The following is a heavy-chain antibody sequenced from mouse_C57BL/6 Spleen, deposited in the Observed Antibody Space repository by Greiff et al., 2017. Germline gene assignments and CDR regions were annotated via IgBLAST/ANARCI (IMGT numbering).Heavy chain of an antibody. CDR2: INPNNGGT. Sequence: VQLKQSGPELVKPGASVKMSCKASGYTFTDYNMHWVKQSHGKSLEWIGYINPNNGGTSYNQKFKGKATLTVNKSSSTAYMELRSLTSEDSAVYYCATDSSRGYFDYWGQGTTLTVSS. CDR1: GYTFTDYN. J-gene: IGHJ2*01. CDR3: ATDSSRGYFDY. V-gene: IGHV1-22*01. D-gene: IGHD2-5*01.